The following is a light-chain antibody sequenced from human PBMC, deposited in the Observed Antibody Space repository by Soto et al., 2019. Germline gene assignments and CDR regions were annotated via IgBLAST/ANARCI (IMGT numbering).Light chain of an antibody. V-gene: IGKV3-20*01. J-gene: IGKJ1*01. Sequence: ELVLTQSQGTLSSSQRERATLSCLASQSVSSSFLSWYQQKSGQSPRLLIYGASGRATGIPDRFSGSGYGTDVTLTISSLEPEDFAVYYCQQYGSAPRTFGQGTKVDI. CDR3: QQYGSAPRT. CDR2: GAS. CDR1: QSVSSSF.